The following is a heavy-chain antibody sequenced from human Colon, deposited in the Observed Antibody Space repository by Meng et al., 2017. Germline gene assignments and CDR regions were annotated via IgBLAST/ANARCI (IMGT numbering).Heavy chain of an antibody. CDR2: ISWNSGSI. CDR3: AKDTGPTVTTVVVDY. Sequence: GGSLRLSCAASGFTFDDYAMHWVRQAPGKGLEWVSGISWNSGSIGYADSVKGRLTISRDNAKNSLYLQMHSLRAEDTALYYCAKDTGPTVTTVVVDYWGQGTLVTVSS. CDR1: GFTFDDYA. J-gene: IGHJ4*02. V-gene: IGHV3-9*01. D-gene: IGHD4-17*01.